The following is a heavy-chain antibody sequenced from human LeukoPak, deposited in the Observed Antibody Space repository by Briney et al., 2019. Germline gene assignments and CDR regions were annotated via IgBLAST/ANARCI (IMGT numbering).Heavy chain of an antibody. CDR2: IYSGGST. J-gene: IGHJ4*02. D-gene: IGHD3-22*01. CDR1: GFTISSNY. Sequence: GGSLRLSCAASGFTISSNYMSWVRQAPGKGLEWVSVIYSGGSTYYSDSVKGRFTISRDKCKNTLYLQINTLRAEDTAVYYCARGQRGYYYDSSVEEYYLDYWGQGTLVTVSS. CDR3: ARGQRGYYYDSSVEEYYLDY. V-gene: IGHV3-53*01.